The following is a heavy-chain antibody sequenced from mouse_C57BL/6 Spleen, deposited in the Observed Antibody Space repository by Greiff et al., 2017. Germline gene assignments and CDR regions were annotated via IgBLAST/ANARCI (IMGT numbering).Heavy chain of an antibody. CDR2: IYPGDGDT. J-gene: IGHJ2*01. CDR1: GYAFSSYW. CDR3: ARDDYDLGFDY. D-gene: IGHD2-4*01. V-gene: IGHV1-80*01. Sequence: VQLQQSGAELVKPGASVKISCKASGYAFSSYWMNWVKQRPGKGLEWIGQIYPGDGDTNYNGKFKGKATLTADKSSSTASMQLSSLTSEDSAVYFCARDDYDLGFDYWGQGTTLTVSS.